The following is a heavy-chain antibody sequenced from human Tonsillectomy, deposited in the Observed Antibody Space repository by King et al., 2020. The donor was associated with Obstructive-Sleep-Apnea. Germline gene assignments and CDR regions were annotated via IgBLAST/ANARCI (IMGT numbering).Heavy chain of an antibody. CDR3: ARQFEYPFYFDS. J-gene: IGHJ4*02. V-gene: IGHV4-59*08. CDR1: GGSFNNFY. Sequence: MQLQESGPGLVKPSETLSLTCTISGGSFNNFYWSWIRQPPGKGLEWIGDINYSGSANYNPSLKSLVTLSVDTSNTQFSLKLRSVTAADTAVYFCARQFEYPFYFDSWGQGTLVTVSS. D-gene: IGHD2/OR15-2a*01. CDR2: INYSGSA.